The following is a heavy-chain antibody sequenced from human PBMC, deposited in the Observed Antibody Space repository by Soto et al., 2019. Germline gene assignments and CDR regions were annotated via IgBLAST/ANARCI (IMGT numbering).Heavy chain of an antibody. Sequence: QVQLVQSVAEVKKPGASVKVSCKASGYTFTSYGISWVRQAPGQGLEWMGLISPYNGNTNYAQKLQGRVTMTTYTATSTAYMELRILRSDDTAVYYCARGIGGYFGVDYYYGMDVWGQGTTVTVSS. J-gene: IGHJ6*02. CDR2: ISPYNGNT. CDR1: GYTFTSYG. CDR3: ARGIGGYFGVDYYYGMDV. D-gene: IGHD3-16*01. V-gene: IGHV1-18*01.